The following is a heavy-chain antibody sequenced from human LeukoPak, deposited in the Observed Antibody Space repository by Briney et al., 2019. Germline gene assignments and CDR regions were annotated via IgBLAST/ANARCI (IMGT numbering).Heavy chain of an antibody. CDR3: ATGVHGIAAAGDYYFDY. CDR1: GGSISSGSYY. Sequence: SQTLSLTCTVSGGSISSGSYYWSWIRQPAGKGLEWIGYMYYRGNTNYDPSLKSRVTISIDTPNNQFSLKLSSVTAADTAVYYCATGVHGIAAAGDYYFDYWGQGTLVTVSS. V-gene: IGHV4-61*10. D-gene: IGHD6-13*01. CDR2: MYYRGNT. J-gene: IGHJ4*02.